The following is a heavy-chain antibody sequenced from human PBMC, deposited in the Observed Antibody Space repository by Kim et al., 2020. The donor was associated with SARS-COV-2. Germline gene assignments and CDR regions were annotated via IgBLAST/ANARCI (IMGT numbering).Heavy chain of an antibody. V-gene: IGHV1-8*01. CDR2: MNPNSGNT. CDR1: GYTFTSYD. CDR3: ARASVSRVTMVRGVIIRFVFDY. Sequence: ASVKVSCKASGYTFTSYDINWVRQATGQGLEWMGWMNPNSGNTGYAQKFQGRVTMTRNTSISTAYMELSSLRSEDTAVYYCARASVSRVTMVRGVIIRFVFDYWGQGTLVTVSS. J-gene: IGHJ4*02. D-gene: IGHD3-10*01.